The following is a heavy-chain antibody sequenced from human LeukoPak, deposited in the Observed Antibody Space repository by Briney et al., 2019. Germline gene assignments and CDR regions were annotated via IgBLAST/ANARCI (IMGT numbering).Heavy chain of an antibody. D-gene: IGHD3-16*02. J-gene: IGHJ4*02. CDR1: GGTFSSYA. CDR3: ASSDAFGGVIVRGYDY. Sequence: SVKVSCKASGGTFSSYAISWVRQAPGQGLEWMGRIIPIFGTANYAQKFQGRVAITTDESTSTAYMELSSLRSEDTAVYYCASSDAFGGVIVRGYDYWGQGTLVTVSS. V-gene: IGHV1-69*05. CDR2: IIPIFGTA.